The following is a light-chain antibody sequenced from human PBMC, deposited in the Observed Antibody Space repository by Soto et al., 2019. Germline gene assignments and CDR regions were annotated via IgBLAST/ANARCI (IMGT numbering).Light chain of an antibody. CDR1: QSVSSD. CDR3: QQYNNWPPWT. V-gene: IGKV3-15*01. J-gene: IGKJ1*01. Sequence: EVVLTQSPVTLSLSPGERATLSCRASQSVSSDLAWYKQKPGQAPRLLIYGASTRATGIPARFSGSGSGTEFTLTISSLQSEDFAVYYCQQYNNWPPWTFGQGTKVDI. CDR2: GAS.